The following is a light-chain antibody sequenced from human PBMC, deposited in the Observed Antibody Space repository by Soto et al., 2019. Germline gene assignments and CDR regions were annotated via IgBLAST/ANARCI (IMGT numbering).Light chain of an antibody. V-gene: IGLV2-14*01. J-gene: IGLJ1*01. CDR1: SSDVGGYNY. CDR2: EVS. CDR3: SSYTSSSIDYV. Sequence: QSALTQPASVSGSPGQSITISCTGTSSDVGGYNYVSWYKQHPGKAPKLMIYEVSNRPSGVSNRFSGSKSGNTASLTISGLQAEDEADYYCSSYTSSSIDYVLGTGTKVTVL.